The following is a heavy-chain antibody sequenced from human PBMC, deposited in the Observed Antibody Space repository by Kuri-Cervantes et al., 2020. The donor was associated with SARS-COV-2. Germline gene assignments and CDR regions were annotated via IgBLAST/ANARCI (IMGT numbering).Heavy chain of an antibody. CDR3: ARDRNYGLGRYDS. CDR1: GGSFSGYY. D-gene: IGHD3-10*01. CDR2: ISHSGNT. J-gene: IGHJ5*01. V-gene: IGHV4-34*09. Sequence: SETLSLTCAVYGGSFSGYYWSWTRQHPGQGLEWIGYISHSGNTHYNSSLKSRLRISIDTSENQFSLRLSSVTAADTAVYYCARDRNYGLGRYDSWGQGTLVTVSS.